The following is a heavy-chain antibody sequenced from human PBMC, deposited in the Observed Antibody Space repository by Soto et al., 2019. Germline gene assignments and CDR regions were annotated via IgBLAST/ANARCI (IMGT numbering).Heavy chain of an antibody. V-gene: IGHV4-39*01. CDR2: IYYSGST. CDR1: GGSLSSRSYY. D-gene: IGHD3-22*01. CDR3: ARRLYYDSSGFEGGGMDV. J-gene: IGHJ6*02. Sequence: SETLSLTWTISGGSLSSRSYYRGWIRQPPGKGLEWIGSIYYSGSTYYNPSLKSRVTISVDTSKNQFSLKLSSVTAADTAVYYCARRLYYDSSGFEGGGMDVWGQGTTVTVSS.